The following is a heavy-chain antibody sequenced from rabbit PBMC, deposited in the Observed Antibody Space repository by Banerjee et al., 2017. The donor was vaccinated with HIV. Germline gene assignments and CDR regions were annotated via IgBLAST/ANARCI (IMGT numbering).Heavy chain of an antibody. D-gene: IGHD4-2*01. J-gene: IGHJ6*01. CDR3: ARGDVGYAGWGYAPMDL. CDR1: GIDFSGYG. CDR2: IYPDYGNA. V-gene: IGHV1S45*01. Sequence: QEQLVESGGGLVTLGGSLKLSCKASGIDFSGYGISWVRQAPGKGLEWIAHIYPDYGNADYASWVNGRFTISKTSSTTVTLQMTSLTAADTATYFCARGDVGYAGWGYAPMDLWGPGTLVTVS.